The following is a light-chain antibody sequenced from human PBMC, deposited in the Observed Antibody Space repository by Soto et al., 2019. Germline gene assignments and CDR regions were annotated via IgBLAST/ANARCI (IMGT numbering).Light chain of an antibody. CDR3: SSYTSSSTYV. Sequence: QSVLTQPPSVSGSPGQSVAISCTGTSSDVGNSNGVSWYHQPPGTAPKLMIYDVNNRPSGVPDRFSGSKSGNTASLTISGLQAEDEGDYHCSSYTSSSTYVFGTGTKLTVL. CDR2: DVN. J-gene: IGLJ1*01. CDR1: SSDVGNSNG. V-gene: IGLV2-18*02.